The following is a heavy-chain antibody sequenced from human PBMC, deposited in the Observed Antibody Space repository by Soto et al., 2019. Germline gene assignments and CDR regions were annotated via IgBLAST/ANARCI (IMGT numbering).Heavy chain of an antibody. Sequence: EVQLLESGGGLVQPGGSLRLSCAASGFTFSSYAMSWVRLAPGKGLEWFSSIGGSGGTYYADSVMGRFTISRDNSKNMLYLHLNSLRAEDTAMYYCAKGQGWSYYYDSWGQGTLVTVSS. J-gene: IGHJ4*02. CDR1: GFTFSSYA. CDR3: AKGQGWSYYYDS. D-gene: IGHD2-15*01. CDR2: IGGSGGT. V-gene: IGHV3-23*01.